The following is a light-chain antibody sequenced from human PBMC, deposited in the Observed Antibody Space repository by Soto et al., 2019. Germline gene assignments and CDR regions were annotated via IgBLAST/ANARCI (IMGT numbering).Light chain of an antibody. CDR1: QSVSNNY. CDR3: QQYGSSGT. V-gene: IGKV3-20*01. CDR2: GAS. J-gene: IGKJ1*01. Sequence: EIVLTHSPGTLSLSPGERATLSCGSSQSVSNNYLAWYQQKPGQAPRLLIYGASNRATGIPDRFSGSGSGTDFTLTISRLEPEDFAVYYCQQYGSSGTFGQGTKLDIK.